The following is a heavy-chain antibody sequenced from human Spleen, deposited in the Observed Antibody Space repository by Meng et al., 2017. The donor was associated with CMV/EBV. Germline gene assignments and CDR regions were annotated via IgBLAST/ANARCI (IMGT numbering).Heavy chain of an antibody. V-gene: IGHV1-18*01. CDR3: ARDAGNGRLTVDY. D-gene: IGHD6-13*01. Sequence: QVQLVQSGAEMKKPGASVKVSCKASGYTFTTYGISWMRQAPGQSLEWMGWISAYHGNTNYAQNLQGRVSMTTDTSTNTVYMELSSLRSDDTAVYYCARDAGNGRLTVDYWGQGTLVTVSS. J-gene: IGHJ4*02. CDR2: ISAYHGNT. CDR1: GYTFTTYG.